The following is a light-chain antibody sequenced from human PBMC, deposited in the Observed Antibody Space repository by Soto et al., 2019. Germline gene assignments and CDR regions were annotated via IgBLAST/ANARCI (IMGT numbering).Light chain of an antibody. Sequence: DIQMTQSPSSLSASVGDRVTITCRASQNIITYLNWYQQKPGKPPKLLMYAVSSLQSGAPSRFSGSGSGTDLTLTISSLQSEDFATYLCQQSYNFPRTFGQGTKLEI. J-gene: IGKJ2*01. CDR1: QNIITY. V-gene: IGKV1-39*01. CDR2: AVS. CDR3: QQSYNFPRT.